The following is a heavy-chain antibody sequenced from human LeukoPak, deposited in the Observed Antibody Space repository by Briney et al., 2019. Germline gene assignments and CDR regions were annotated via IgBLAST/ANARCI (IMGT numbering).Heavy chain of an antibody. V-gene: IGHV4-59*01. CDR2: ICYSGST. D-gene: IGHD4-23*01. CDR1: GGSISSYY. J-gene: IGHJ4*02. Sequence: SETLSLTCTVSGGSISSYYWSWIRQPPGKGLEWIGYICYSGSTNYNPSLKSRVTISVDTSKNQFSLKLSSVTAADTAVYYCARVRPLRYGGNSPVDYWGQGTLVTVSS. CDR3: ARVRPLRYGGNSPVDY.